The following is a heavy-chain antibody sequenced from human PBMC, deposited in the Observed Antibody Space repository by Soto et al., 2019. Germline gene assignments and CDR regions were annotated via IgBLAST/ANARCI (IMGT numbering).Heavy chain of an antibody. D-gene: IGHD3-10*01. CDR3: ARSAGRFGELFWFDP. J-gene: IGHJ5*02. V-gene: IGHV1-46*01. Sequence: QVQLVQSGAEVKKPGASGKVSCKASGYTFTSYNIHWVRQAPGQGLEWVGMSNPRGFFTTYAQKLRGRGPMTGDTATIVVYMGLTNMRSEEAAIYYCARSAGRFGELFWFDPRAPGTLVSVSS. CDR2: SNPRGFFT. CDR1: GYTFTSYN.